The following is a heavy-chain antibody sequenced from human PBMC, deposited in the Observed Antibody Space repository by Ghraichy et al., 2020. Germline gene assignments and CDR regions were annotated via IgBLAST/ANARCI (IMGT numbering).Heavy chain of an antibody. J-gene: IGHJ6*02. V-gene: IGHV3-21*01. CDR3: ARVEGVAMGFYYYYGMDV. CDR2: ISSSSSYI. Sequence: GESLNISCAASGFTFSSYSMNWVRQAPGKGLEWVSSISSSSSYIYYADSVKGRFTISRDNAKNSLYLQMNSLRAEDTAVYYCARVEGVAMGFYYYYGMDVWGQGTTVTVSS. D-gene: IGHD5-12*01. CDR1: GFTFSSYS.